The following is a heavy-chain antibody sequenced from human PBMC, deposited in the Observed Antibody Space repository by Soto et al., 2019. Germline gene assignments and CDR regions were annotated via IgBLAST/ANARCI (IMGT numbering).Heavy chain of an antibody. CDR2: ISWNSGSV. Sequence: EVHLVESGGGLVQPGGSLGLSCPVSGFTFDEYAMHWVRQAPGKGPEGDSGISWNSGSVGFANSVKGRFTIPRNNATNSLYLQMNTLGAEDTALYYCAKDTLYGGIYYCCYMDVWGKGTAVTVSS. CDR1: GFTFDEYA. D-gene: IGHD4-17*01. J-gene: IGHJ6*03. CDR3: AKDTLYGGIYYCCYMDV. V-gene: IGHV3-9*01.